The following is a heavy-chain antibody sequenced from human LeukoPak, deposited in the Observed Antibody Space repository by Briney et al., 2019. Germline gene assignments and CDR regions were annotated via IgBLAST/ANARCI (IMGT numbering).Heavy chain of an antibody. D-gene: IGHD6-13*01. Sequence: GRSLRLSCAASGFTFDDYAMHWVRQAPGKGLEWVSGISWNSGSIGYADSVKGRFTISRDNANNSLYLQMNSLRAEDMALYYCAKESIAAAGSFDYWGQGTLVTVSS. CDR1: GFTFDDYA. CDR2: ISWNSGSI. CDR3: AKESIAAAGSFDY. V-gene: IGHV3-9*03. J-gene: IGHJ4*02.